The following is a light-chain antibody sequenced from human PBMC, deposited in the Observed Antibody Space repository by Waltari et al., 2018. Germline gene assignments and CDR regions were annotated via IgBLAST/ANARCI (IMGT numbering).Light chain of an antibody. CDR2: EAS. CDR1: QNIGRY. Sequence: EIVLTQSPGTLSLSPGERATLSCRASQNIGRYLVWYQQKPGQAPRRLIYEASRRATGIPDRFSGSGSGTDSSLTISRLEPEDFAVYYCQNHERLPATFGQGTKVEIK. V-gene: IGKV3-20*01. J-gene: IGKJ1*01. CDR3: QNHERLPAT.